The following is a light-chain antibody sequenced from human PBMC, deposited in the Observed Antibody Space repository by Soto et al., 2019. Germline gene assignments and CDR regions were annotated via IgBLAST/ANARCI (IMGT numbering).Light chain of an antibody. CDR1: QIVSISY. V-gene: IGKV3-20*01. CDR2: GSN. CDR3: QQNGRSRT. Sequence: EIVLTQSPATLSLSPGARATLSCRASQIVSISYVAYHQKQGDQPTRLLNDGSNRRAAGLPDSFSGSAAAAFFPPISSLQAADDSTEYCQQQNGRSRTFGEGTKVDIK. J-gene: IGKJ1*01.